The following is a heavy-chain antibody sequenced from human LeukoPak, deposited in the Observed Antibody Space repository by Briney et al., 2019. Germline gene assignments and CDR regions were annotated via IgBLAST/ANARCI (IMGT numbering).Heavy chain of an antibody. Sequence: GGSLRLSCAASGFTFSSYAMSWVRQAPGKGLEWVSAISGSGGSTYYADSVKGRFTISRDNSKNTLYLQMNSLRAEDTAVYYCASLGQGYYDSSGYWRYWGQGTLVTVSS. D-gene: IGHD3-22*01. CDR3: ASLGQGYYDSSGYWRY. V-gene: IGHV3-23*01. J-gene: IGHJ4*02. CDR2: ISGSGGST. CDR1: GFTFSSYA.